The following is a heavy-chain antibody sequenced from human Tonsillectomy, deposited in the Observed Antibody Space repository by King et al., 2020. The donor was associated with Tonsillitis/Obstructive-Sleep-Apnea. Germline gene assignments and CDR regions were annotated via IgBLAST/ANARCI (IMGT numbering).Heavy chain of an antibody. CDR2: ISAYNGNT. V-gene: IGHV1-18*01. CDR3: ARGGNYYGSGHLYYYGMDV. J-gene: IGHJ6*02. CDR1: GYTFTSYG. Sequence: VQLVESGAEVKKPGASVKVSCKASGYTFTSYGISWVRQAPGQGLEWMGWISAYNGNTNYAQKFQDRVTMTTDTSTSKAYMELRSLRSDDTAVYYCARGGNYYGSGHLYYYGMDVWGQGTTVTVSS. D-gene: IGHD3-10*01.